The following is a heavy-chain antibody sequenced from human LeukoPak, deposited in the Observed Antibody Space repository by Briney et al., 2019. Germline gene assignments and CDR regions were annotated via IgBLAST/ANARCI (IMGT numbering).Heavy chain of an antibody. V-gene: IGHV1-18*01. CDR3: ARFYDILTGYYSLCDY. Sequence: ASVKVSCKASGGTFSSYAISWVRQAPGQGLEWMGWISAYNGNTNYAQKLQGRVTMITDTSTSTAYMELRSLRSDDTAVYYCARFYDILTGYYSLCDYWGQGTLVTVSS. D-gene: IGHD3-9*01. CDR2: ISAYNGNT. J-gene: IGHJ4*02. CDR1: GGTFSSYA.